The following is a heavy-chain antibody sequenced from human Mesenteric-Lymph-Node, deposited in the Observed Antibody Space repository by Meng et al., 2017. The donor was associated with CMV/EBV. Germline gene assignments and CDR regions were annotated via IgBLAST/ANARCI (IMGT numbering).Heavy chain of an antibody. Sequence: GGSLRLSCKGSGYSFTNYWIGWVRQMPGKGLEWVGIIYPGDSDTRYSPSFQGQVTILADKSTSTAYLHWSSLKASDTAMYYCARRRGYGEKYYHYYGMDVWGQGTTVTVSS. D-gene: IGHD4-17*01. J-gene: IGHJ6*02. CDR2: IYPGDSDT. CDR3: ARRRGYGEKYYHYYGMDV. V-gene: IGHV5-51*01. CDR1: GYSFTNYW.